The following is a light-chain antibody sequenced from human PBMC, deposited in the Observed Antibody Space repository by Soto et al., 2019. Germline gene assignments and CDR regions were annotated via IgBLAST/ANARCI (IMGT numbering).Light chain of an antibody. V-gene: IGLV1-47*01. CDR1: SSNIGGNY. CDR2: EVT. CDR3: CSYAGARTYVL. J-gene: IGLJ3*02. Sequence: QSVLTQPPSASGTPGQRVTISCSGSSSNIGGNYVYWYQQLPGAAPKLVIYEVTKRPSGISSRFSGSKSGITASLTISGLQAEDGGDYYCCSYAGARTYVLFGGGTKLTVL.